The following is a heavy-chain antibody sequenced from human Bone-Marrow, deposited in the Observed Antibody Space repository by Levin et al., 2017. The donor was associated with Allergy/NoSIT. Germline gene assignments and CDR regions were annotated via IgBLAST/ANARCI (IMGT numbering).Heavy chain of an antibody. Sequence: GESLKISCKASGYTFSTYGFSWVRQAPGQGLEWMGWISTYNGNTNYAQKFQGRVTMTTDTSASTAYMELRSLRSDDTAVYYCASDYSGEDVVVVPTAAPGYYYMDVWGKGTTATVSS. CDR1: GYTFSTYG. CDR2: ISTYNGNT. V-gene: IGHV1-18*01. CDR3: ASDYSGEDVVVVPTAAPGYYYMDV. J-gene: IGHJ6*03. D-gene: IGHD2-15*01.